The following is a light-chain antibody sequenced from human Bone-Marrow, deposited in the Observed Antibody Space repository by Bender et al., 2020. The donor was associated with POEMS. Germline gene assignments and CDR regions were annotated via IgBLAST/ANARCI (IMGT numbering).Light chain of an antibody. CDR3: SSYTSSSTLWV. CDR2: EGS. CDR1: SSDLGSHNL. J-gene: IGLJ3*02. V-gene: IGLV2-14*02. Sequence: HSALTQPASVSGSPGQSITISCTGTSSDLGSHNLVSWYHQQPDKAPKLMIYEGSKWPSGVSNRFSGSKSGNTASLTISGLQTEDEADYYCSSYTSSSTLWVFGGGTKLTVL.